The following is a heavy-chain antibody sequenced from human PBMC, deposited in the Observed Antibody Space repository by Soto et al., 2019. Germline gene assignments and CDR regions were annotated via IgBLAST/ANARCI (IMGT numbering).Heavy chain of an antibody. Sequence: VQLVESGGGLVQPGGSLRLSCAASGFTFSSYGMHWVRQAPGKGLEWVAVIWYDGSNKYYADSVKGRFTISRDNSKNTLYLQMNSLRAEDTAVYYCAREYRLDGEVVVAAHSGGMDVWGQGTTVTVSS. D-gene: IGHD2-15*01. J-gene: IGHJ6*02. V-gene: IGHV3-33*08. CDR1: GFTFSSYG. CDR2: IWYDGSNK. CDR3: AREYRLDGEVVVAAHSGGMDV.